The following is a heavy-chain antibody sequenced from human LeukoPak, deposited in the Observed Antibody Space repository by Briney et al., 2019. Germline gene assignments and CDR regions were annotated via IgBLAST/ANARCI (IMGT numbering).Heavy chain of an antibody. V-gene: IGHV1-2*02. D-gene: IGHD2-15*01. CDR1: GYTFTGYY. CDR2: INPNSGGT. CDR3: AREEVVAATNWFDP. J-gene: IGHJ5*02. Sequence: ASVKVSCKASGYTFTGYYMHWVRQAPGQGLEWMGWINPNSGGTNYAQKFQGRVTMTRDTSISTAYMELSRLRSDDTAVYYCAREEVVAATNWFDPWGQGTLVTVSS.